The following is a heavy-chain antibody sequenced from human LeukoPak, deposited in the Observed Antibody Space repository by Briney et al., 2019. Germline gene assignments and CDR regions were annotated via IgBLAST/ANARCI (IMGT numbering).Heavy chain of an antibody. J-gene: IGHJ4*02. D-gene: IGHD2-2*01. CDR1: GFTFSSYA. V-gene: IGHV3-23*01. CDR2: ISGSGGST. Sequence: PGGSLRLSCAASGFTFSSYAMSWVRQAPGKGLEWVSAISGSGGSTYYADSVKGRFTISRDNSKNTLYLQMNSLRAEDTAVYYCAKDGVYCSSTSCYSPFDYWGQGTLVTVSS. CDR3: AKDGVYCSSTSCYSPFDY.